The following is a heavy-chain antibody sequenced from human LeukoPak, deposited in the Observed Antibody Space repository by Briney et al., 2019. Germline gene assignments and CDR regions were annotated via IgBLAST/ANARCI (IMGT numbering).Heavy chain of an antibody. CDR2: IIPIFGTA. Sequence: ASVKVSCKASGGTFSSYAISWVRQAPGQGLEWMGGIIPIFGTANYAQKFQGRVTITADESTSTAYMELSSLRSEDTAVYYCARDLKPHIAAHYGMDVWGQGTTVTVSS. D-gene: IGHD6-13*01. V-gene: IGHV1-69*13. CDR1: GGTFSSYA. J-gene: IGHJ6*02. CDR3: ARDLKPHIAAHYGMDV.